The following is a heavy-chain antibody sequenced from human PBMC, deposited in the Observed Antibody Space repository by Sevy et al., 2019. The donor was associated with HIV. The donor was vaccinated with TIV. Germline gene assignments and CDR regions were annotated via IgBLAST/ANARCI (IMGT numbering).Heavy chain of an antibody. CDR2: IYSGGTT. J-gene: IGHJ4*02. V-gene: IGHV3-66*02. D-gene: IGHD5-18*01. CDR1: GFTVSSNY. Sequence: GGSLRLSYAASGFTVSSNYMSWVRQAPGKGLEWVSVIYSGGTTYYADSVKGRFTISRDNSKNTLYLQMNSLRAEDTAVYYCTKYSYGYFDYWGQGTLVTVSS. CDR3: TKYSYGYFDY.